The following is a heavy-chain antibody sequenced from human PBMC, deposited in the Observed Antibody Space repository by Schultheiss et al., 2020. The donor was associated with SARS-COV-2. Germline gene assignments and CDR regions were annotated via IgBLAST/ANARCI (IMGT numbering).Heavy chain of an antibody. J-gene: IGHJ4*02. V-gene: IGHV1-2*04. CDR2: INPSSGDT. D-gene: IGHD3-22*01. CDR1: GYTFTKYF. Sequence: ASVKVSCKASGYTFTKYFTQWVRQGPGQGLEWMGWINPSSGDTNYAQKFQGWVTMTRDTSIGTVYMEMSRLKSDDTAVYYCARNPGSSGYSRGIDYWGQGTLVTVSS. CDR3: ARNPGSSGYSRGIDY.